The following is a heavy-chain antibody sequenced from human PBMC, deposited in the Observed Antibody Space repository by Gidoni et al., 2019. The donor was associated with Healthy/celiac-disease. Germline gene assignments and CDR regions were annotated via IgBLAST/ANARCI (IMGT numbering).Heavy chain of an antibody. Sequence: QVQLQQRGAGLLKPPATLSLTCAVYGGSFSGYYWSWIRQPPGKGLEWIGEINHSGSTNYNPSLKSRVTISVDTSKNQFSLKLSSVTAADAAVYYCARRGRWLQLSPWGQGTLVTVSS. CDR2: INHSGST. J-gene: IGHJ5*02. D-gene: IGHD5-12*01. CDR3: ARRGRWLQLSP. V-gene: IGHV4-34*01. CDR1: GGSFSGYY.